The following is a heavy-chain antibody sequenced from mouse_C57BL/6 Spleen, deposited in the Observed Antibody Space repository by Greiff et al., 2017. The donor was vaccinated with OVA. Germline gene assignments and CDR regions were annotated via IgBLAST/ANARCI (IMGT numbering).Heavy chain of an antibody. D-gene: IGHD1-1*01. CDR1: GYTFTSYW. Sequence: QVQLQQPGAELVKPGASVKLSCKASGYTFTSYWMHWVKQRPGQGLEWIGMIHPNSGSTNYNEKFKSKATLTVDKSSSTAYMQLSSLTSEDSAVYYCAREITTVVEAMDYWGQGTSVTVSS. V-gene: IGHV1-64*01. CDR3: AREITTVVEAMDY. J-gene: IGHJ4*01. CDR2: IHPNSGST.